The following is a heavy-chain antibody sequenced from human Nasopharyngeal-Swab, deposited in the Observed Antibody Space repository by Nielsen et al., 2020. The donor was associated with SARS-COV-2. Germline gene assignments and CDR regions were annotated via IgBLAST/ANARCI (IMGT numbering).Heavy chain of an antibody. Sequence: WIRQPPGKGLEWVGRIKSKTDGRTTDYAAPVKGRFTISRDDSKNTLYLQMSSLKTEDTAVYYCTTDLAYCGGDCYSPYYYGMDVWGQGTTVTVSS. CDR3: TTDLAYCGGDCYSPYYYGMDV. J-gene: IGHJ6*02. D-gene: IGHD2-21*02. CDR2: IKSKTDGRTT. V-gene: IGHV3-15*01.